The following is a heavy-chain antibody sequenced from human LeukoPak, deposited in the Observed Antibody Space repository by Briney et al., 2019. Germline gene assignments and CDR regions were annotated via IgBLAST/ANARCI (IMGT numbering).Heavy chain of an antibody. Sequence: SETLSLTCTVSGGSVSSGSYYWSWIRQPPGKGLEWIGYIYYSGSTNYNPSLKSRVTISVDTSKNQFSLKLSSVTAADTAVYYCARGRTLIGYYGSGSSGWFDPWGQGTLVTVSS. J-gene: IGHJ5*02. V-gene: IGHV4-61*01. D-gene: IGHD3-10*01. CDR2: IYYSGST. CDR1: GGSVSSGSYY. CDR3: ARGRTLIGYYGSGSSGWFDP.